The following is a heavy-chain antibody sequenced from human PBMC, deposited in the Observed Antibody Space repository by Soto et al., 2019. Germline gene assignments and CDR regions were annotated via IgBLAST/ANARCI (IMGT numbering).Heavy chain of an antibody. CDR1: GGSISSGGYY. Sequence: QVQLQELGPGLVKPSQTLSLTCTVSGGSISSGGYYWSWIRQHPGKGLEWIGYIYYSGSTYYNPSLKSRVTISVDTSKNQFSLKLSSVTAADTAVYYCARDNKDFWSGSYYYYGMDVWGQGTTVTVSS. CDR2: IYYSGST. D-gene: IGHD3-3*01. J-gene: IGHJ6*02. V-gene: IGHV4-31*03. CDR3: ARDNKDFWSGSYYYYGMDV.